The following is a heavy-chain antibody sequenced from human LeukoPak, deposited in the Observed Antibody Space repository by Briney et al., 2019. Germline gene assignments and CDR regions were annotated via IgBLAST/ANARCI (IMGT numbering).Heavy chain of an antibody. CDR1: GGSISSSSYY. Sequence: PSETLSLTCTVSGGSISSSSYYWGWIRQPPGKGLEWIGSIYYSGSTYYNPSLKSRVTISVDTSKNQFSLKLSSVTAADTAVYYCARGLKSRWFDPWGQGTLVTVSS. V-gene: IGHV4-39*01. J-gene: IGHJ5*02. D-gene: IGHD3-22*01. CDR3: ARGLKSRWFDP. CDR2: IYYSGST.